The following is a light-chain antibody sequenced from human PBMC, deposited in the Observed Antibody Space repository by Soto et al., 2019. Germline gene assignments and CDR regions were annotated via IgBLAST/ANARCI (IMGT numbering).Light chain of an antibody. CDR1: QGISNY. CDR2: AAS. J-gene: IGKJ1*01. CDR3: QKYNSAPRT. V-gene: IGKV1-27*01. Sequence: DIQMTQSPSSLSASVGDRVTITCRASQGISNYLAWYQQKPGKVPKLLIYAASTLQSGVPSRFTGSGSGTDFTLTISRLQTEDVATYYCQKYNSAPRTFGQGTKVEIK.